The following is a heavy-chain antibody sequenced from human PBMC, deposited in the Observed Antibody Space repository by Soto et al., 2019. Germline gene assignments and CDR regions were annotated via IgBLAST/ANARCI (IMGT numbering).Heavy chain of an antibody. D-gene: IGHD1-1*01. CDR3: ARWPQLEPRFDY. J-gene: IGHJ4*02. CDR2: IYYSGST. CDR1: GGSISSSSYY. Sequence: SETLSLTCTVSGGSISSSSYYWGWIRQPPGKGLEWIGSIYYSGSTHYNPSLKSRVAISVDTSKNQFSLKLSSVTAADTAVYYCARWPQLEPRFDYWGQGTLVTVSS. V-gene: IGHV4-39*07.